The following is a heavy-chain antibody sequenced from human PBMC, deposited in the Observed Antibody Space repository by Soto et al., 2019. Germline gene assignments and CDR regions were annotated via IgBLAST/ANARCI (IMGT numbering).Heavy chain of an antibody. CDR3: TTHSGVLNIFDY. V-gene: IGHV3-15*01. J-gene: IGHJ4*02. Sequence: EVQLVESGGGLVKPGGSLRLSCSASGFTNAWMSWIRQAPGKGLEWVGRIKTETDGGTTDYAAPVKGRFSISRDDSKNTLSLQMNSLKTEDTAVYYCTTHSGVLNIFDYWGQGTLVTVSS. CDR2: IKTETDGGTT. CDR1: GFTNAW. D-gene: IGHD3-3*01.